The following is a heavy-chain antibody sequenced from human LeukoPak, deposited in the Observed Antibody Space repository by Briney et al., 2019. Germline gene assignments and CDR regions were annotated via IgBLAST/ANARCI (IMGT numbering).Heavy chain of an antibody. J-gene: IGHJ5*02. CDR2: IRSKAYGGTT. Sequence: GGSLRLSCTASGFTFGDYAMSWVRQAPGKGLEWVGFIRSKAYGGTTEYAASVKGRFTISRDDSKSIAYLQMNSLKTEDTAVYYCTRVSGSGSYYNVYWFDPWGQGTLVTVSS. D-gene: IGHD3-10*01. V-gene: IGHV3-49*04. CDR1: GFTFGDYA. CDR3: TRVSGSGSYYNVYWFDP.